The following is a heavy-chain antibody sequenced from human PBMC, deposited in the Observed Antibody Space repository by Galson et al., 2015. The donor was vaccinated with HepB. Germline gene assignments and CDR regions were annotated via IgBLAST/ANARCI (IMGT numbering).Heavy chain of an antibody. D-gene: IGHD2-2*01. Sequence: SLRLSCAASGFTVSSNYMSWVRQAPGKGLEWVSVIYSGGSTYYADSVEGRFTISRDNSKNTLYLQMNSLRAEDTAVYYCARRGPDSTSSPYYGMDVWGQGTTVTVSS. CDR1: GFTVSSNY. CDR3: ARRGPDSTSSPYYGMDV. J-gene: IGHJ6*02. CDR2: IYSGGST. V-gene: IGHV3-66*02.